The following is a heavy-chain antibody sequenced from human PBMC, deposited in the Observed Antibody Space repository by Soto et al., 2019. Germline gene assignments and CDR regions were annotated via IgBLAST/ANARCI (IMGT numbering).Heavy chain of an antibody. CDR1: GIIFENFG. J-gene: IGHJ5*02. V-gene: IGHV3-23*01. D-gene: IGHD1-26*01. CDR3: AKNQGVELVPLATVDWFDP. CDR2: ISGSGFKK. Sequence: PGGSLRLSCAASGIIFENFGMSWVRQVPGKGLEWISSISGSGFKKYYADSVKGRFTISRDNSKSTVYLEWNNLSAEDTAVYHCAKNQGVELVPLATVDWFDPWGQGSVVTVSS.